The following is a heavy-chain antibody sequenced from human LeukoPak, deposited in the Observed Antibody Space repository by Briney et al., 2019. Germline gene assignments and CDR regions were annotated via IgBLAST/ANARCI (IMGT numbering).Heavy chain of an antibody. CDR2: IWYDGSNK. D-gene: IGHD3-3*01. CDR3: ARGPYDFWSGYFDY. CDR1: GFTFSSYA. J-gene: IGHJ4*02. Sequence: GGSLRLSCAASGFTFSSYAMSWVRQAPGKGLEWVAVIWYDGSNKYYADSVKGRFTISRDNSKNTLYLQMNSLRAEDTAVYYCARGPYDFWSGYFDYWGQGTLVTVSS. V-gene: IGHV3-33*08.